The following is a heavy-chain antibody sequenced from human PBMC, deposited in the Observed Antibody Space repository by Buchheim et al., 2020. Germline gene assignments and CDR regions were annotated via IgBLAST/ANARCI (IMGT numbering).Heavy chain of an antibody. Sequence: VQLVESGGGLVQPGGSLRLSCTASGFTFSTYEMTWVRQAPGKELEWLSYINPSASTTFYADSVKGRFTLSRDHAGTSLYLQMDSLRPEDTAVYYCVRDSIREHAGYDFDYWGQGAL. J-gene: IGHJ4*02. D-gene: IGHD5-12*01. V-gene: IGHV3-48*03. CDR1: GFTFSTYE. CDR3: VRDSIREHAGYDFDY. CDR2: INPSASTT.